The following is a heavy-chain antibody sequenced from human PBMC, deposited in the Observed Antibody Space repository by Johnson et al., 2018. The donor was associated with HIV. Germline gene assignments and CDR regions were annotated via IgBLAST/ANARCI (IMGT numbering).Heavy chain of an antibody. CDR1: GFSFSTYA. CDR2: IRYDGTNE. CDR3: ARAGFWAVGDSSGYHDAFEI. D-gene: IGHD3-22*01. V-gene: IGHV3-30*02. J-gene: IGHJ3*02. Sequence: QVQLVESGGGVVRPGGSLRLSCVASGFSFSTYAMTWVRQAPGKGLEWVAFIRYDGTNEYYEDSVRGRFTLSRDDSKNTIDLQMNSLRPEAPAVYYCARAGFWAVGDSSGYHDAFEIWGQGTMVTVSS.